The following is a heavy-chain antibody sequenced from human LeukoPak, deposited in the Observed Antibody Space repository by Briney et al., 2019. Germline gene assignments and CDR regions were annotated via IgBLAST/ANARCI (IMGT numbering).Heavy chain of an antibody. CDR2: MNLDGSTK. CDR3: ARDSAYSTFDY. J-gene: IGHJ4*02. CDR1: GFAFSTSW. V-gene: IGHV3-7*05. D-gene: IGHD4-11*01. Sequence: GGSPRLSCAASGFAFSTSWMTWVRQAPGKGLEWVANMNLDGSTKNYVDSVRGRFTISRDNAKNSLYLQMNSLRADDTAIYYCARDSAYSTFDYWGQGTLVTVSS.